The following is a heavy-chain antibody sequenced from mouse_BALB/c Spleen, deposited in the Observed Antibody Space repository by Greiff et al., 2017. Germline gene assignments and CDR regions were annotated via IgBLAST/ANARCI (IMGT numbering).Heavy chain of an antibody. J-gene: IGHJ1*01. CDR1: GFSLTDYG. CDR2: IRGGGST. CDR3: AKHTTGTWYFDV. D-gene: IGHD4-1*02. V-gene: IGHV2-6-5*01. Sequence: VHLVESGPGLVAPSQSLSITCTVSGFSLTDYGVSWVRQPPGKGLEWLGVIRGGGSTYYNSALKSRLSISKDNSKSQVFLKMNSLQTDDTAMYYCAKHTTGTWYFDVWGAGTTVTVSS.